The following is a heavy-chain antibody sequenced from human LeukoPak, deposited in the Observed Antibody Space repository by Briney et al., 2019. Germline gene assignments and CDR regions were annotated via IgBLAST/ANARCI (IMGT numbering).Heavy chain of an antibody. CDR2: VNYSGST. J-gene: IGHJ4*02. D-gene: IGHD5/OR15-5a*01. Sequence: SETLSLTCAVYGGSFSGHYWSWIRQPPGKGLEWIGEVNYSGSTNYNPSLKSRITISVDTSKNQFSLKLTSVTAADTAVYYCATNPPATVSTIADPGWGQGTLVTVSS. CDR3: ATNPPATVSTIADPG. V-gene: IGHV4-34*01. CDR1: GGSFSGHY.